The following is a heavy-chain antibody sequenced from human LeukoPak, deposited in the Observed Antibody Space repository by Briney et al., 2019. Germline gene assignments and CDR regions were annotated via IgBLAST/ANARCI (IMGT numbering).Heavy chain of an antibody. Sequence: VPGPSLATATQLLAPTSTFSASGLGTSGVGVGWIRQPPGKALKWLSMVDWDDDKRYRPSLKSRLTITRDTSKNQVVLTMPHIEPVYTATYYCAQVGSWDGFDIWGQGTMVTVSS. V-gene: IGHV2-5*02. J-gene: IGHJ3*02. CDR1: ASGLGTSGVG. CDR2: VDWDDDK. D-gene: IGHD3-10*01. CDR3: AQVGSWDGFDI.